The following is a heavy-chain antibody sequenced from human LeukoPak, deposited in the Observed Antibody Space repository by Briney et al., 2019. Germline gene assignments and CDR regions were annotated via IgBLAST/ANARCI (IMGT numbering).Heavy chain of an antibody. V-gene: IGHV3-33*01. CDR2: IWYDGSKE. Sequence: PGGSLRLSCAASGFTFITYGMHWVRQAPGKGLEWVAVIWYDGSKEYYADSVKGRFTISRDNSKNTLYLQTNSLRAEDTAVYYCARELETAMVFDFWGQGTLVTVSS. CDR1: GFTFITYG. D-gene: IGHD5-18*01. CDR3: ARELETAMVFDF. J-gene: IGHJ4*02.